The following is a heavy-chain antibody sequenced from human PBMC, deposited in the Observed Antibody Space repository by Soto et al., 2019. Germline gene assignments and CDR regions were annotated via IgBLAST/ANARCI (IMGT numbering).Heavy chain of an antibody. D-gene: IGHD3-22*01. Sequence: PSETLSLTCTVSGGSISSGAYYWSWVRQPPGKGLEWIGYIYYSGSTYYNPSLKSRVTISVDTSKNQFSLKLSSVTAADTAVYYCARKMPTMIVVVIQNWFDPWGQGTLVTVSS. V-gene: IGHV4-30-4*01. J-gene: IGHJ5*02. CDR3: ARKMPTMIVVVIQNWFDP. CDR1: GGSISSGAYY. CDR2: IYYSGST.